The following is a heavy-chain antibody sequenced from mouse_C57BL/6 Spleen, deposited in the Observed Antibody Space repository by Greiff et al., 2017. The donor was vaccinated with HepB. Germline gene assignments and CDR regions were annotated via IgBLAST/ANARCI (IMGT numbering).Heavy chain of an antibody. CDR2: ISSGGSYT. CDR3: ARHRYGYDYYAMDY. CDR1: GFTFSSYG. D-gene: IGHD2-2*01. V-gene: IGHV5-6*01. J-gene: IGHJ4*01. Sequence: EVHLVESGGDLVKPGGSLKLSCAASGFTFSSYGMSWVRQTPDQRLEWVATISSGGSYTYYPDSVKGRFTISRDNAKNTLDLQMSSLKSEDTAMYYGARHRYGYDYYAMDYWGQGTSVTVSS.